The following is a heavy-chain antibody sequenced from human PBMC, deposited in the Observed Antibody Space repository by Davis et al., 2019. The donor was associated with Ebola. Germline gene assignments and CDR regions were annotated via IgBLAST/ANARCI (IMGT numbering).Heavy chain of an antibody. CDR3: ARARRSGYDSVY. J-gene: IGHJ4*02. Sequence: MPSETLSLTCAVSGGSISSSNWWSWVRQPPGKGLEWIGEIYHSGSTNYNPSLKSRVTISVDKSKNQFSLKLSSVTAADTAVYYCARARRSGYDSVYWGQGTLVTVSS. D-gene: IGHD5-12*01. CDR1: GGSISSSNW. V-gene: IGHV4-4*02. CDR2: IYHSGST.